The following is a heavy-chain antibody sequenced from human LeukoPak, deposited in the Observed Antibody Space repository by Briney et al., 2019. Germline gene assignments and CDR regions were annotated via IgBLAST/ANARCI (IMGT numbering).Heavy chain of an antibody. CDR2: ISSDGSNK. CDR1: GFTFSSYG. D-gene: IGHD3-22*01. V-gene: IGHV3-30*18. CDR3: AKASYYYDSSGYYFSY. J-gene: IGHJ4*02. Sequence: GRSLRLSCAASGFTFSSYGMHWVRQAPGKGLEWVAVISSDGSNKYYADSVKGRFTISRDNSKNTLYLQMNSLRAEDTAVYYCAKASYYYDSSGYYFSYWGQGTLVTVSS.